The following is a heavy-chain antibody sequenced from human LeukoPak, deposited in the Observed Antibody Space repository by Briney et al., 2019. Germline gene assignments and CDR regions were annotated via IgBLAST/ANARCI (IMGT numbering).Heavy chain of an antibody. CDR2: IYYSGST. CDR3: ARRAPDTAFDY. V-gene: IGHV4-59*11. CDR1: GGSISSHY. Sequence: SETLSLTCTVPGGSISSHYWSWIRQPPGKGLEWIGYIYYSGSTNYNPSLKSRVTISVDTSKNQFSLKLSSVTAADTAVYYCARRAPDTAFDYWGQGTLVTVSS. J-gene: IGHJ4*02. D-gene: IGHD5-18*01.